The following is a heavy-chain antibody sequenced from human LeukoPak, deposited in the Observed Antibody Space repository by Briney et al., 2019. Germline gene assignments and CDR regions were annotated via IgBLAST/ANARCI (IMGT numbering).Heavy chain of an antibody. J-gene: IGHJ4*02. CDR1: GYSISSGYY. D-gene: IGHD5-18*01. V-gene: IGHV4-38-2*02. CDR3: ARMYVDTAMVPDY. CDR2: IYHSGST. Sequence: SETLSLTCTVSGYSISSGYYWGWIRQPPGKGLEWIGSIYHSGSTYYNPSLKSRITISVDTSKNQFSLKLSSVTAADTAVYYCARMYVDTAMVPDYWGQGTLVTVSS.